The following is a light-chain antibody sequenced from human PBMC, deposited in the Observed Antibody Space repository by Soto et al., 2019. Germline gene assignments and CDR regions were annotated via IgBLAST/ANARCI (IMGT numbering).Light chain of an antibody. Sequence: IVMTQSPGTLSVSPGQRATLSCRASQSINNNVAWYQQKPGQTPRLLIYGAFTRAAGIPARFSGSGSGTEFHLTMSSLQSGDFSVYYCQQYYNWPRTFGQGTKVEVK. J-gene: IGKJ1*01. V-gene: IGKV3-15*01. CDR3: QQYYNWPRT. CDR1: QSINNN. CDR2: GAF.